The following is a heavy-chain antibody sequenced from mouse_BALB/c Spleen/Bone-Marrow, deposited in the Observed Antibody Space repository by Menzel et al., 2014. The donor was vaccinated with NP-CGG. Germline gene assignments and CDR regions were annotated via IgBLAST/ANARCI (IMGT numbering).Heavy chain of an antibody. CDR2: IDPANDYT. CDR3: ATLTGTFDY. CDR1: GFNIKDTY. J-gene: IGHJ2*01. D-gene: IGHD4-1*01. Sequence: EVHLVESGAGLVRPGASVKLSCTASGFNIKDTYMHWVKQRPEQGLEWIGRIDPANDYTKYDPKFQGTATITADTSSNTAYLQLSSLTSEDTAVYYCATLTGTFDYWGQGTTLAVSS. V-gene: IGHV14-3*02.